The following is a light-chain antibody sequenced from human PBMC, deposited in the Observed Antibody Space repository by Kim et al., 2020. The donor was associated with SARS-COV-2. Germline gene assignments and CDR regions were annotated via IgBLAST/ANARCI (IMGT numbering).Light chain of an antibody. CDR1: QPISNY. Sequence: DIQLTQSPSSLSASVGDRVTITCRASQPISNYLNWYQQKPGKAPNLLIFVGSSLHTGVPSRFSGSGSGTDFTLTINNLQLEDFATYYCQQTYSTPPVTFGQGTRLE. V-gene: IGKV1-39*01. CDR3: QQTYSTPPVT. CDR2: VGS. J-gene: IGKJ5*01.